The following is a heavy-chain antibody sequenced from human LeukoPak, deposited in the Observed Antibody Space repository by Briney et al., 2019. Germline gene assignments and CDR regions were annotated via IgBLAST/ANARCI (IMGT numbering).Heavy chain of an antibody. D-gene: IGHD3-22*01. CDR1: GGTFSSYA. V-gene: IGHV1-69*04. J-gene: IGHJ4*02. CDR3: ARDIIGYYDSSGYLDY. Sequence: EASVKVSCKASGGTFSSYAISWVRQAPGQGLEWMRRIIPILGIANYAQKFQDRVTITADKSTSTDYMELSRLRSEDTAVYYCARDIIGYYDSSGYLDYWGQGTLVTVSS. CDR2: IIPILGIA.